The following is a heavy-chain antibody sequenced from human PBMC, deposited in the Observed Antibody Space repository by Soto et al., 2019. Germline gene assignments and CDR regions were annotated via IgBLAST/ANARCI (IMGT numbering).Heavy chain of an antibody. V-gene: IGHV3-30*18. CDR3: AKDNYYDSSGYYWVLYYFDY. J-gene: IGHJ4*02. Sequence: GGSLRLSCAASGFTFSSYGMHWVRQAPGKGLEWVAVISYDGSNKYYADSVKGRFTISRDNSKNTLYLQMNSLRAEDTAVYYCAKDNYYDSSGYYWVLYYFDYWGQGTLVTVSS. CDR1: GFTFSSYG. D-gene: IGHD3-22*01. CDR2: ISYDGSNK.